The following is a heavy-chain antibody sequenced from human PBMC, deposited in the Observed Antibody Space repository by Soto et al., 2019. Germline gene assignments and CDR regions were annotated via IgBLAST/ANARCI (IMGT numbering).Heavy chain of an antibody. CDR3: ARGYIVVVPAAKNYYYYYGMDV. V-gene: IGHV1-18*01. Sequence: QVQLVQSGAEVKKPGASVKVSCKASGYTFTSYGISWVRQAPGQGLEWMGWISAYNGNTNYTQKLQGRVTMTTDTSTSTAYMELRSLRSEDTAVYYCARGYIVVVPAAKNYYYYYGMDVWGQGTTVTVSS. CDR2: ISAYNGNT. J-gene: IGHJ6*02. D-gene: IGHD2-2*01. CDR1: GYTFTSYG.